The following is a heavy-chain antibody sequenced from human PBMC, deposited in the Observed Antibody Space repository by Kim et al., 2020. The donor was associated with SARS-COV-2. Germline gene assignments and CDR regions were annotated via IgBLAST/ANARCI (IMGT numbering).Heavy chain of an antibody. V-gene: IGHV3-73*01. CDR1: GFDFSGSV. D-gene: IGHD2-15*01. J-gene: IGHJ6*03. CDR2: ISSKSRNYAT. CDR3: ARLVASGESGYSPYYTDA. Sequence: GGSLRLSCATSGFDFSGSVIHWVRQASGQGLEWIGRISSKSRNYATGYAATVRGRFTLSRDDANKTAFLQMNSLRVEDTAVYYCARLVASGESGYSPYYTDAWGKGTTVTVSS.